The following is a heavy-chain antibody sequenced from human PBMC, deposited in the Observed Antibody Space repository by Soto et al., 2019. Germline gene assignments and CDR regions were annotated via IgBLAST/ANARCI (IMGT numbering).Heavy chain of an antibody. D-gene: IGHD2-15*01. CDR3: ATDLYSQGWFDP. V-gene: IGHV1-24*01. CDR2: FDPEDGET. J-gene: IGHJ5*02. Sequence: ASVKVSCKVSGYTLTELSMHWVRQAPGKGLEWMGGFDPEDGETIYAQKFQGRVTMTEDTSTDTAYMELSSLRSEDTAVYYCATDLYSQGWFDPWGQGTLVTVSS. CDR1: GYTLTELS.